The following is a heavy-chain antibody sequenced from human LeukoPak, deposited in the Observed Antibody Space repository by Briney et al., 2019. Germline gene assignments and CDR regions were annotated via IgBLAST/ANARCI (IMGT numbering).Heavy chain of an antibody. CDR3: VRDSAAAGTFIDY. D-gene: IGHD6-13*01. CDR2: IWYDGSNK. Sequence: GGSLRLSCAASGFTFSNYGMHWVRHAPGKGLEGVAVIWYDGSNKYYADSVKGRFTISRDNSKNTLYLQKNSLRAEDTAVYYCVRDSAAAGTFIDYWGQGTLVTVSS. CDR1: GFTFSNYG. J-gene: IGHJ4*02. V-gene: IGHV3-33*01.